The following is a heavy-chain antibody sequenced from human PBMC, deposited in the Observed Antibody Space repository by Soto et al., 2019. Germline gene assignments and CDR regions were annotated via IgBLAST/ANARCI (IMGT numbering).Heavy chain of an antibody. CDR2: INHSGST. J-gene: IGHJ6*03. V-gene: IGHV4-34*01. CDR1: GGSFSGYY. Sequence: SETLSLTCAVYGGSFSGYYWSWIRQPPGKGLEWIGEINHSGSTNYNPSLKSRVTISVDTSKNQFSLKLSSVTAADTAVYYCARGRIVVVPTQTRYYYMDVWGKGTTVTVSS. CDR3: ARGRIVVVPTQTRYYYMDV. D-gene: IGHD2-2*01.